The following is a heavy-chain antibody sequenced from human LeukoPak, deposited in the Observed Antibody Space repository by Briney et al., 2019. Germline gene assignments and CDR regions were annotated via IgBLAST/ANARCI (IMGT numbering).Heavy chain of an antibody. D-gene: IGHD3-10*01. CDR1: GFTLRSYE. CDR2: ISGSGSTA. J-gene: IGHJ4*02. V-gene: IGHV3-48*03. CDR3: AKGGDTMVRGVIDY. Sequence: PGGSLRLSCAASGFTLRSYEMNWVRQAPGKGLEWVSYISGSGSTAYYADSVKGRFTISRDNAKNSLYLQMNSLRAEDTALYYCAKGGDTMVRGVIDYWGQGTLVTVSS.